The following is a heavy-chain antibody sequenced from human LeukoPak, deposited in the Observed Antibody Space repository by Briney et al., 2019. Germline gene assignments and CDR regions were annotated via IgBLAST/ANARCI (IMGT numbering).Heavy chain of an antibody. V-gene: IGHV3-21*01. Sequence: GGSLRLSCAASGFTFSSYSMNWVRQAPGKGLEWVSSISSSSPYIYYADSLRGRFTISRDNAKNSLYLQMNSLRAEDTAVYYCARRGVPAAMGWFDPWGQGTLVTVSS. CDR3: ARRGVPAAMGWFDP. CDR1: GFTFSSYS. CDR2: ISSSSPYI. J-gene: IGHJ5*02. D-gene: IGHD2-2*01.